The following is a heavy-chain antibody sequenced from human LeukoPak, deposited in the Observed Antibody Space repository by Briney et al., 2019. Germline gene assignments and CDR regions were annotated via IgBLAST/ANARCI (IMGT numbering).Heavy chain of an antibody. CDR1: GGSISIYY. CDR3: ARVYDFWSEQNWFDP. V-gene: IGHV4-59*01. CDR2: IYYSGST. D-gene: IGHD3-3*01. Sequence: SETLSLTCTVSGGSISIYYWSWIRQPPGKGLEWIGYIYYSGSTNYNPPLKSRVTISVDTSKNQFSLKLSSVTAADTAVYYCARVYDFWSEQNWFDPWGQGTLVTVSS. J-gene: IGHJ5*02.